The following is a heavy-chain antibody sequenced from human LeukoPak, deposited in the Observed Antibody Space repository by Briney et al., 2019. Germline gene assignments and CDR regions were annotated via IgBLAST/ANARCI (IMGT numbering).Heavy chain of an antibody. CDR3: ARDADSSSLSDY. V-gene: IGHV4-61*02. Sequence: SQTLSLTCTVSGGSISSGSYYWSWLRPPAGKGLEWIGRIYTSGSTNYNPSLKSRLTISVDTSKNQFSLKLSSVTAADTAGYYCARDADSSSLSDYWGRGTLVTVSS. CDR1: GGSISSGSYY. CDR2: IYTSGST. J-gene: IGHJ4*02. D-gene: IGHD6-6*01.